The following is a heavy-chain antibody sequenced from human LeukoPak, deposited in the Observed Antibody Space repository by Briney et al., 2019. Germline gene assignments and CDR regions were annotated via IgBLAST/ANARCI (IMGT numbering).Heavy chain of an antibody. CDR3: AKDYIDGDYYFDY. CDR2: ISYDGSNK. Sequence: GRSLRLSCAASGFTFSSYGMHWVRQAPGKGLGWVAVISYDGSNKSYADSVKGRFTISRDNSKNTLYLQMNSLRAEDTAVYYCAKDYIDGDYYFDYWGQRTLVTVSS. J-gene: IGHJ4*02. V-gene: IGHV3-30*18. D-gene: IGHD4-17*01. CDR1: GFTFSSYG.